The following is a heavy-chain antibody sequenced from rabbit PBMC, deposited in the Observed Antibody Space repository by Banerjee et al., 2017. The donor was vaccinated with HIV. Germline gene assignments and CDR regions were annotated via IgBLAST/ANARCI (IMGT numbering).Heavy chain of an antibody. J-gene: IGHJ4*01. CDR1: GFDFSSTYY. CDR3: VSYDDYGDRNL. V-gene: IGHV1S43*01. CDR2: INTSSGST. D-gene: IGHD2-1*01. Sequence: QEQLEESGGDLVKPEGSLTLTCTASGFDFSSTYYMCWVRQAPGKGLEWIGCINTSSGSTGYASWVNGRFTISDHNAQNTLYLQLNSLTAADTATYFCVSYDDYGDRNLWGPGTLVTVS.